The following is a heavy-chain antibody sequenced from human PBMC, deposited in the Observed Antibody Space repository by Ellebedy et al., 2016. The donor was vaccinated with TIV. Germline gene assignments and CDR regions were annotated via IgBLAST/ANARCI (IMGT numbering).Heavy chain of an antibody. J-gene: IGHJ4*02. Sequence: AASVKVSCKASGYSFTTYNRNWVRQAPGQGLEWMGRINPSGGSTRYAQKFQGRVTMTSETSTSTVYMELSSLRSEDTAVYYCAREATMDYWGQGTLVTVSS. V-gene: IGHV1-46*01. CDR2: INPSGGST. D-gene: IGHD5-12*01. CDR3: AREATMDY. CDR1: GYSFTTYN.